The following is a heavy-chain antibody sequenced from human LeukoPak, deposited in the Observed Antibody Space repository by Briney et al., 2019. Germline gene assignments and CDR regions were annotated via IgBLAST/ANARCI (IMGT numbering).Heavy chain of an antibody. CDR1: GGSFSGYY. Sequence: SETLSLTCAVYGGSFSGYYWGWIRQPPGKGLEWIGEINHSGSTNYNPSLKSRVTISVDTSKNQFSLKLSSVTAADTAVYYCASQPASSGYDQFDYWGQGTLVTVSS. V-gene: IGHV4-34*01. CDR2: INHSGST. CDR3: ASQPASSGYDQFDY. J-gene: IGHJ4*02. D-gene: IGHD3-22*01.